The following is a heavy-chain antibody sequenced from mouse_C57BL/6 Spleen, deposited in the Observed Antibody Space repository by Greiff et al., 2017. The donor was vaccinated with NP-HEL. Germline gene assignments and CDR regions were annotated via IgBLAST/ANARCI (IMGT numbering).Heavy chain of an antibody. V-gene: IGHV3-6*01. Sequence: VQLQQSGPGLVKPSQSLSLTCSVTGYSITSGYYWNWIRQFPGNKLEWMGYISYDGSNNYNPSLKNRISITRDTSKNQFFLKLNSVTTEDTATYYCARGDDYEFAYWGQGTLVTVSA. CDR2: ISYDGSN. D-gene: IGHD2-4*01. J-gene: IGHJ3*01. CDR3: ARGDDYEFAY. CDR1: GYSITSGYY.